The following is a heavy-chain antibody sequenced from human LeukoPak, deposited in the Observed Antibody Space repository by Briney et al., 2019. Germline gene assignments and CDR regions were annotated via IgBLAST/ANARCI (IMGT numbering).Heavy chain of an antibody. D-gene: IGHD5-12*01. Sequence: GGTLRLSCAGSGFPFSSHGMNWVRQAPGKGLEWVSCISPGGGPTYYADSVKGRFTISRDDSKNPLYLQMKNLRAEDTAVYYCAKDGAWLRFDDWGQGILVTVSS. CDR3: AKDGAWLRFDD. J-gene: IGHJ4*02. V-gene: IGHV3-23*01. CDR1: GFPFSSHG. CDR2: ISPGGGPT.